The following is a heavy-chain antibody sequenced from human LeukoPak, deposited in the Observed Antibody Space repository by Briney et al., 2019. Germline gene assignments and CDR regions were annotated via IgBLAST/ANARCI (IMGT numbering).Heavy chain of an antibody. J-gene: IGHJ5*02. CDR1: GGSISSYY. D-gene: IGHD3-10*01. CDR2: IYYSGST. Sequence: SETLSLTCTVSGGSISSYYWSWIRQPPGKGLEWIGYIYYSGSTNYNPSLKSRVTISVDTSKNQFSLKLSSVTAADTAVYYCARDRVLWFGEPVDPWGQGTLVTVSS. CDR3: ARDRVLWFGEPVDP. V-gene: IGHV4-59*01.